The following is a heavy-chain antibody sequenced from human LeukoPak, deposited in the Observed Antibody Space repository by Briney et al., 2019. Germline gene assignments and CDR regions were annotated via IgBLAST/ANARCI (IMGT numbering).Heavy chain of an antibody. CDR2: IYYSGST. CDR3: ASQVTNWGLFDP. CDR1: GGSFSGYY. D-gene: IGHD7-27*01. Sequence: SETLSLTCAVYGGSFSGYYWSWIRQPPGKGLEWIGSIYYSGSTYYNPSLKSRVTISVDTSKNQFSLKLSSVTAADTAVYYCASQVTNWGLFDPWGQGTLVTVSS. V-gene: IGHV4-34*01. J-gene: IGHJ5*02.